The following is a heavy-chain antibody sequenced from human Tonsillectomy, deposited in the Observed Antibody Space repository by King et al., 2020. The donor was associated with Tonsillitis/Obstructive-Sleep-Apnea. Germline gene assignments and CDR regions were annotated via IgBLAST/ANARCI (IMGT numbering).Heavy chain of an antibody. J-gene: IGHJ6*03. CDR1: GFSLSNARMG. Sequence: VTLKESGPVLVKPTETLTLTCTVSGFSLSNARMGVSWIRQPPGKALEWLAHIFSNDEKSYSTSLKSRLTISKDTSKIQVVLTMTNMDPVDTATYYCARILEYYDFWSAPGARDRYMDVWGKGTTVTVSS. V-gene: IGHV2-26*01. D-gene: IGHD3-3*01. CDR3: ARILEYYDFWSAPGARDRYMDV. CDR2: IFSNDEK.